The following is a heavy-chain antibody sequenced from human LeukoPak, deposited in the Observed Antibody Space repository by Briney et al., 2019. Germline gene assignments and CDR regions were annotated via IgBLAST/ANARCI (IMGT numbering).Heavy chain of an antibody. D-gene: IGHD6-19*01. J-gene: IGHJ5*02. V-gene: IGHV4-30-2*01. Sequence: SETLSLTCAVSGGSMSSGGYSWSWIWQPPGKGLQFIGYIYHSGTTYYDPSLRSRLTISVDRAENQLSLTLTSVTAADTAIYYCAKMSSASNWFDPWGQGILVTVSS. CDR1: GGSMSSGGYS. CDR2: IYHSGTT. CDR3: AKMSSASNWFDP.